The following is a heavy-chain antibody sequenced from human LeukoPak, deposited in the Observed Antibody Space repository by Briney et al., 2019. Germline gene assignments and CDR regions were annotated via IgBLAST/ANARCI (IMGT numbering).Heavy chain of an antibody. CDR2: IYYSGGT. CDR3: ARLRTTHDAFDI. J-gene: IGHJ3*02. V-gene: IGHV4-39*01. Sequence: SETLSLTCTVSGGSISSSSYYWDWIRQPPGERLEWIGSIYYSGGTYYNPSLKSRVTISVDTSKNQFSLKLSSVTAADTAVYYCARLRTTHDAFDIWGQGTMVIVSS. D-gene: IGHD1-7*01. CDR1: GGSISSSSYY.